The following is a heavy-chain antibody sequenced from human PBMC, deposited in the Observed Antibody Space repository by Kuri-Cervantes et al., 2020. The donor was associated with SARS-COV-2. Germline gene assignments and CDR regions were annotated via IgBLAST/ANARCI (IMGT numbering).Heavy chain of an antibody. J-gene: IGHJ6*02. CDR2: TDGSSGDT. CDR3: AKVDSSSSYYYYYGMDV. V-gene: IGHV3-23*01. Sequence: GGSLRLSCAASGFTFSSYAMSWVRQAPGKGLEWVSATDGSSGDTYYADSVKGRCTISRDNSENTLYLQMNSLRAEDTAVYYCAKVDSSSSYYYYYGMDVWGQGTTVTVSS. D-gene: IGHD6-6*01. CDR1: GFTFSSYA.